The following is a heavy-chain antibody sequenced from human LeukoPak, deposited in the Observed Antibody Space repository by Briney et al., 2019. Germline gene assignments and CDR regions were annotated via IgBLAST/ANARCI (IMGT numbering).Heavy chain of an antibody. CDR1: GLTFSTYS. CDR3: ARQPFDY. J-gene: IGHJ4*02. CDR2: ISSSSGSI. Sequence: PGGSLRLSCAASGLTFSTYSMNWVRQAPGKGLEWVSSISSSSGSIYYADSVKGRFTISRDNAKNSLYLQMNSLRAEDTAIYYCARQPFDYWGQGTLVTVSS. V-gene: IGHV3-21*01.